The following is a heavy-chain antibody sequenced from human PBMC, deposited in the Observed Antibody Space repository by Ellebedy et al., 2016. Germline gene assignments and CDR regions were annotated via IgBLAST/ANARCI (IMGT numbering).Heavy chain of an antibody. CDR1: GYSISSGYY. Sequence: SETLSLXXTVSGYSISSGYYWGWIRQPPGKGLEWIGSIYHSGSTYYNPSLKSRVTISVDTSKNQFSLKLSSVTAADTAVYYCARPHMVRGVTYYFDYWGQGTLVTVSS. CDR3: ARPHMVRGVTYYFDY. V-gene: IGHV4-38-2*02. D-gene: IGHD3-10*01. CDR2: IYHSGST. J-gene: IGHJ4*02.